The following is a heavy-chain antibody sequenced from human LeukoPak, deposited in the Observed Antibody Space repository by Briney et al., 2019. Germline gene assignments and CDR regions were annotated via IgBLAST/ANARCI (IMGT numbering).Heavy chain of an antibody. V-gene: IGHV3-74*01. J-gene: IGHJ3*02. Sequence: GCLRLSCAASGLTSRRDWTHWVCHAPGKGLVWVSRINSDVSSTNYAESVKGRFTLSRDNAKNTRYVQMHGLRAADTAVYYCARSTSYCSGGRCHHYDAFDIWGQGTMVTVSS. D-gene: IGHD2-15*01. CDR3: ARSTSYCSGGRCHHYDAFDI. CDR2: INSDVSST. CDR1: GLTSRRDW.